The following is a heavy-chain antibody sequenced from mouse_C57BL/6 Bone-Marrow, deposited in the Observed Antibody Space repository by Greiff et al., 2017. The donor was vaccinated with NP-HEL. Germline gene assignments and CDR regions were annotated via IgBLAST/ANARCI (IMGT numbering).Heavy chain of an antibody. J-gene: IGHJ1*03. D-gene: IGHD1-1*01. V-gene: IGHV1-81*01. Sequence: VQVVESGAELARPGASVKLSCKASGYTFTSYGISWVKQRTGQGLEWIGEIYPRSGNTYYNEKFKGKATLTADKSSSTAYMELRSLTSEDSAVYFCARGRVRYSYFDGWGTGTTVTVSS. CDR3: ARGRVRYSYFDG. CDR2: IYPRSGNT. CDR1: GYTFTSYG.